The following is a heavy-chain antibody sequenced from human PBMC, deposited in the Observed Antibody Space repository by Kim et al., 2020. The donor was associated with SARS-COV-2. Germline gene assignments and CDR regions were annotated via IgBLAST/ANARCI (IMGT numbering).Heavy chain of an antibody. V-gene: IGHV5-51*01. CDR3: ARLTMIVVRNAFDI. D-gene: IGHD3-22*01. Sequence: SPSFQGQVTISADKSISTAYLQWSSLKASDTAMYYCARLTMIVVRNAFDIWGQGTMVTVSS. J-gene: IGHJ3*02.